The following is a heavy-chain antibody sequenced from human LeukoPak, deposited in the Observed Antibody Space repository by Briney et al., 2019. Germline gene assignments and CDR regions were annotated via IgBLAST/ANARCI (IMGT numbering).Heavy chain of an antibody. CDR2: ISSSGNTI. D-gene: IGHD3-3*01. CDR1: GFIFSDYY. V-gene: IGHV3-11*01. Sequence: GGSLRLSCATSGFIFSDYYMSWIRQAPGRGLEWISYISSSGNTIYYAESVKGRFTISRDNAKKSLYLQMNSLRADDTAVYHCPRDTKFLDYWGQGILVTVSS. J-gene: IGHJ4*02. CDR3: PRDTKFLDY.